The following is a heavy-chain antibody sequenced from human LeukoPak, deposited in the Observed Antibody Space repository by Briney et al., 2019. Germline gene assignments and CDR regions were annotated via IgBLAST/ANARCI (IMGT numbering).Heavy chain of an antibody. J-gene: IGHJ3*02. V-gene: IGHV1-46*01. D-gene: IGHD4-23*01. Sequence: ASVKVSCKASGYIFTSYYMHWVRQAPGQGLEWMGIINPSGGSTSYAQKFQGRVTMTRDTSTSTVYMELNSLRAEDTAVYYCARDLYGGNSEDGAFDIWGQGTMVTVSS. CDR2: INPSGGST. CDR3: ARDLYGGNSEDGAFDI. CDR1: GYIFTSYY.